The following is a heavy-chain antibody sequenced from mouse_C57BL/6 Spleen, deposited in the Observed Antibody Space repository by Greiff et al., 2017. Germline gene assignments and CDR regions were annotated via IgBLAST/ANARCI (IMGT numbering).Heavy chain of an antibody. J-gene: IGHJ2*01. CDR3: ARSPGDGAYFDY. D-gene: IGHD3-3*01. CDR2: IRNKANGYTT. Sequence: EVQLQESGGGLVQPGGSLSLSCAASGFTFTDYYMSWVRQPPGKALEWLGFIRNKANGYTTEYSASVKGRFTISRDNSQSILYLQMNALRAEDSATYYCARSPGDGAYFDYWGQGTTLTVSS. V-gene: IGHV7-3*01. CDR1: GFTFTDYY.